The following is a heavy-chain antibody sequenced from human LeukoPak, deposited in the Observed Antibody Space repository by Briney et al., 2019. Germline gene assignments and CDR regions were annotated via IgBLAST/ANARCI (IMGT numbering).Heavy chain of an antibody. J-gene: IGHJ4*02. CDR3: AREGTAMATGYFDY. D-gene: IGHD5-18*01. Sequence: GGSLRLSCAASGFTFSSYGMHWVRQAPGKGLEWVAVISYDGSNKYYADSVKGRFTISRDNSKNTLYLQMNSLRSEDTAVYYCAREGTAMATGYFDYWGQGTLVTVSS. CDR1: GFTFSSYG. CDR2: ISYDGSNK. V-gene: IGHV3-30*05.